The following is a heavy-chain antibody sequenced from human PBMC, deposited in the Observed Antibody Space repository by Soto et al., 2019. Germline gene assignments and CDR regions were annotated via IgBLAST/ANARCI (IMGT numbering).Heavy chain of an antibody. CDR1: GFTFSNYA. CDR2: ITGDSGTV. CDR3: AKMVYYYDSSGYDLEEDAFDI. V-gene: IGHV3-48*01. D-gene: IGHD3-22*01. Sequence: GGSLRLSCAASGFTFSNYAMDWVRQAPGKGLEWISYITGDSGTVLYADSVKGRFTISRDNAKNTLYLQMNSLRAEDTAVYYCAKMVYYYDSSGYDLEEDAFDIWGQGTMVTVSS. J-gene: IGHJ3*02.